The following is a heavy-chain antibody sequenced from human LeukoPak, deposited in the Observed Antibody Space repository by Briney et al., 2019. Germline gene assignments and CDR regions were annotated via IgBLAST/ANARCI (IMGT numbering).Heavy chain of an antibody. CDR1: GGSISSGGYY. D-gene: IGHD3-10*01. V-gene: IGHV4-30-2*01. J-gene: IGHJ4*02. CDR3: ATIAGYYGSGSYSH. Sequence: PSETLSLTCTVSGGSISSGGYYWSWIRQPPGKGLEWIGYIYHSGSTYYNPSLKSRVTISVDRSKNQFSLKLSSVTVADAAVYYCATIAGYYGSGSYSHWGQGTLVTVSS. CDR2: IYHSGST.